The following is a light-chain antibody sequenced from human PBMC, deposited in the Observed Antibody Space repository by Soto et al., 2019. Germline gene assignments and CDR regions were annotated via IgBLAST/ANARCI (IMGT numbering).Light chain of an antibody. CDR1: QSVSSN. CDR2: GAS. CDR3: QQYDNWPPWT. Sequence: DIVMTQSPATLSVSPGERVTLSCRASQSVSSNLAWYQQKPGQGPRLLIYGASTRATGIPARFSGSGSETEFTLTISSLQSEDFAVYYCQQYDNWPPWTFGQGTRVDIK. V-gene: IGKV3-15*01. J-gene: IGKJ1*01.